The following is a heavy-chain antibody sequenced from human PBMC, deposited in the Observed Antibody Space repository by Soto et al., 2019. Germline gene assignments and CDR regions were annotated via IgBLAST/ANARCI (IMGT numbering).Heavy chain of an antibody. V-gene: IGHV2-5*01. Sequence: QITLKESDPTLVRPTQTLTLTCTFSGFSLSTSGLGVGWIRQPPGKALEWLALIYWNDDKRYSPSLKARLTNTKDTSKNQVVLTMTNMDPVDTATYYCAHRPSGWYLFDYWGQGTLVTVSS. CDR3: AHRPSGWYLFDY. D-gene: IGHD6-19*01. J-gene: IGHJ4*02. CDR2: IYWNDDK. CDR1: GFSLSTSGLG.